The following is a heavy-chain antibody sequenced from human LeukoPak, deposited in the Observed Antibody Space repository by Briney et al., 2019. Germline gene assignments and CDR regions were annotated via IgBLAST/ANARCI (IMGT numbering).Heavy chain of an antibody. CDR1: GGSINSSRYS. CDR3: ARGNPIENSSGWYWGYGY. CDR2: IYYSGST. J-gene: IGHJ4*02. Sequence: KASETLSLTCTVSGGSINSSRYSWGWIRQPPGKGLEWIGSIYYSGSTYYNPSLKSRVTISVDTSKNQFSLKLSSVTAADTAVYYCARGNPIENSSGWYWGYGYWGQGTLVTVSS. V-gene: IGHV4-39*01. D-gene: IGHD6-19*01.